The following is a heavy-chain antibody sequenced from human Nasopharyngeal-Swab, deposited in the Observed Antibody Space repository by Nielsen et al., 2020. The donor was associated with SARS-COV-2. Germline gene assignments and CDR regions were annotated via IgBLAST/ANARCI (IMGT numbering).Heavy chain of an antibody. V-gene: IGHV3-21*01. CDR3: ARVVLDSSGYYYPVNAFDI. CDR2: ISSSSSYI. J-gene: IGHJ3*02. D-gene: IGHD3-22*01. Sequence: IRRRPGKGLEWVSSISSSSSYIYYADSVKGRFTISRDNAKNSLYLQMNSLRAEDTAVYYCARVVLDSSGYYYPVNAFDIWGQGTMVTVSS.